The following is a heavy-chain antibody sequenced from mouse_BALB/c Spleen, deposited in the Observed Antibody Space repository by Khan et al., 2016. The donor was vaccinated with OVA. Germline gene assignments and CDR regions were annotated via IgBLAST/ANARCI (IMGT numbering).Heavy chain of an antibody. CDR3: ARHNYGPFAY. D-gene: IGHD1-1*01. CDR1: GFTFSTYA. CDR2: ISSGGDNI. J-gene: IGHJ3*01. Sequence: EVQLLESGGDLVKPGGSLKLSCSASGFTFSTYAMSWVRQTPEKRLEWVATISSGGDNIFYTDSVKGRFTISRDSAKNTLYLHMSSLRSEDTAMYYCARHNYGPFAYWGQGTLVTVSA. V-gene: IGHV5-9-3*01.